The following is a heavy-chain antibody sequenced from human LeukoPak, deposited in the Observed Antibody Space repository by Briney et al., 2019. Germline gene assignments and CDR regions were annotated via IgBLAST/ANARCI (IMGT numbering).Heavy chain of an antibody. CDR2: ISYDGSNK. J-gene: IGHJ4*02. V-gene: IGHV3-30-3*01. Sequence: GGSLRLSCAASGFTFSSYAMHWVRQAPGKGLEWVAVISYDGSNKYYADSVKGRFTISRDNSKNTLYLQMNSLRAEDTAVYYCARDYGIAVAASGDYFDYWGQGTLVTVSS. D-gene: IGHD6-19*01. CDR1: GFTFSSYA. CDR3: ARDYGIAVAASGDYFDY.